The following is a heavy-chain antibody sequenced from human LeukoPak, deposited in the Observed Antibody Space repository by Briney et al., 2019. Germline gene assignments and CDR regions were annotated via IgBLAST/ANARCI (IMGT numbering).Heavy chain of an antibody. D-gene: IGHD1-26*01. Sequence: GRSLRLSCAASGFTFDDYAMHWVRQAPGKGLEWVSGISWNSGSIGYADSVKGRFTISRDNAKNTVNLQMNSLRAEDTAVYYCTRDLVGATSDFWGQGTLVTVSS. CDR1: GFTFDDYA. CDR3: TRDLVGATSDF. J-gene: IGHJ4*02. V-gene: IGHV3-9*01. CDR2: ISWNSGSI.